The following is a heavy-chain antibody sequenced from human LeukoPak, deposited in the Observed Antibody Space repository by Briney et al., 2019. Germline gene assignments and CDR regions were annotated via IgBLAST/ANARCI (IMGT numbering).Heavy chain of an antibody. Sequence: GGSLRLSCVASGFRFSSYWMSWVRQAPGKGLEWVANIKEDGSEKYYVDSLKGRFTISRDNAKNSLYLQMNSLRAEDTAVYYCVRDLSGSSSWVRFDYWGQGTLVTVSS. CDR3: VRDLSGSSSWVRFDY. J-gene: IGHJ4*02. CDR2: IKEDGSEK. CDR1: GFRFSSYW. D-gene: IGHD6-13*01. V-gene: IGHV3-7*01.